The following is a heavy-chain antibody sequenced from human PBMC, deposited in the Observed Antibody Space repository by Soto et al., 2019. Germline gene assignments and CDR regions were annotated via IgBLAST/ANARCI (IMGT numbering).Heavy chain of an antibody. CDR2: IYYSGST. V-gene: IGHV4-61*01. J-gene: IGHJ6*02. Sequence: SETLSLTCTVSGGSVSSGSYYWSWIRQPPGKGLEWIGYIYYSGSTNYNPSLKSRVTISVDTSKNQFSLKLSSVTAADTAVYYCAGQGVMVRGVIRAKDCYYGMDVWGQGTTVTVSS. CDR1: GGSVSSGSYY. CDR3: AGQGVMVRGVIRAKDCYYGMDV. D-gene: IGHD3-10*01.